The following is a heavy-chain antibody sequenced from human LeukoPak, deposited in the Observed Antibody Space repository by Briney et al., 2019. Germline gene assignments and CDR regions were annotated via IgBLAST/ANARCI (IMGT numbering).Heavy chain of an antibody. V-gene: IGHV4-34*01. J-gene: IGHJ3*02. CDR2: INHSGST. D-gene: IGHD3-16*02. Sequence: PSETLSLTCAVYGGSFSGYYWSWIRQPPGKGLEWIGEINHSGSTNYNPSLKSRVTISVDTSKNQFSLKLSSVTAADTAVYYCARDLGDYVWGSYRAFDIWGQGTMVTVSS. CDR1: GGSFSGYY. CDR3: ARDLGDYVWGSYRAFDI.